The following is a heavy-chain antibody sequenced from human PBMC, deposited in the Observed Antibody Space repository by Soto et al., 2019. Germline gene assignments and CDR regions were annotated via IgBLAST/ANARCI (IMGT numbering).Heavy chain of an antibody. V-gene: IGHV1-69*13. D-gene: IGHD2-15*01. CDR2: IIPIFGTA. Sequence: SVKVSCKASGGTFSSYAISWVRQAPGQGLEWMGGIIPIFGTANYAQKFQGRVTITADESTSTAYMELSSLRSEDTAVYYCARRGGGYCSGGSYYNGMDVWGQGTTVTVSS. CDR3: ARRGGGYCSGGSYYNGMDV. CDR1: GGTFSSYA. J-gene: IGHJ6*02.